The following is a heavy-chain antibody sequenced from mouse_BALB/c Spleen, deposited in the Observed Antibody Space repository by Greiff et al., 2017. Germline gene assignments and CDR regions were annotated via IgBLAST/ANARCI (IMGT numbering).Heavy chain of an antibody. D-gene: IGHD2-2*01. J-gene: IGHJ3*01. V-gene: IGHV2-6-4*01. CDR1: GFSLSRYS. CDR3: ARCGYDEAWFAY. CDR2: IWGGGST. Sequence: QVQLKESGPGLVAPSQSLSITCTVSGFSLSRYSVHWVRQPPGKGLEWLGMIWGGGSTDYNSALKFRLSISKDNSKSQVFLKMNSLQTDDTAMYYCARCGYDEAWFAYWGQGTLVTVSA.